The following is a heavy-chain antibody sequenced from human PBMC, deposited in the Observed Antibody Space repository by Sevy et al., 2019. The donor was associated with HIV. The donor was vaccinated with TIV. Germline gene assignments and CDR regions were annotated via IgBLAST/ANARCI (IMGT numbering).Heavy chain of an antibody. Sequence: GGSLRPSCAASGFTFSNAWMSWVRQAPGKGLEWVGRIKSKTEDATRDFAAHVKGRLLISRDDSRNTVYLQMNSLKTEDAAVYYCTAGVGASDFDYWGQGTLVTVSS. CDR2: IKSKTEDATR. V-gene: IGHV3-15*01. CDR1: GFTFSNAW. CDR3: TAGVGASDFDY. J-gene: IGHJ4*02. D-gene: IGHD1-26*01.